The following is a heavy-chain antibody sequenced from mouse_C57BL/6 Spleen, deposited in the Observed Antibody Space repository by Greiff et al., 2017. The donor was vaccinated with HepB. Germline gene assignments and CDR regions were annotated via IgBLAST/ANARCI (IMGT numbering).Heavy chain of an antibody. CDR3: ARSPRYYAMHY. Sequence: VQLQQSGPELVKPGASVKISCKASGYAFSSSWMNWVKQRPGKGLEWIGRIYPGDGDTNYNGKFKGKATLTADKSSSTAYMQLSSLTSEDSAVYFCARSPRYYAMHYWGQGTSVTVSS. CDR2: IYPGDGDT. CDR1: GYAFSSSW. J-gene: IGHJ4*01. V-gene: IGHV1-82*01.